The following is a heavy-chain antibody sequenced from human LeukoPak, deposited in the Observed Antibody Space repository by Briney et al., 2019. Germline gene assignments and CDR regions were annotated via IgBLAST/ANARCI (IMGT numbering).Heavy chain of an antibody. CDR1: GFTFSSYW. D-gene: IGHD6-13*01. V-gene: IGHV3-74*01. CDR3: ARDGDSSSWFRQFKAVAFDI. Sequence: GGSLRLSCAASGFTFSSYWMHWVRQAPGKGLVWVSRINSDGSSTSYADSVKGRFTISRDNAKNTLYLQMNSLRAEDTAVYYCARDGDSSSWFRQFKAVAFDIWGQGTMVTVSS. CDR2: INSDGSST. J-gene: IGHJ3*02.